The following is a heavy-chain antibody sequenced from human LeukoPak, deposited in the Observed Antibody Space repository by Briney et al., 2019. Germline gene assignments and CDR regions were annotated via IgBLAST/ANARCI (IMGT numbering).Heavy chain of an antibody. CDR2: ISDDGSNK. J-gene: IGHJ4*02. Sequence: GGSLRLSCAASGFTFSSYGMHWVRQAPGKGLEWVAAISDDGSNKYYADSVKGRFTISRDNSKNTVYLQMNSLRAEDTAVYYCAKDLENYYDSSGYVDYWGQGTLVTVSS. CDR3: AKDLENYYDSSGYVDY. D-gene: IGHD3-22*01. V-gene: IGHV3-30*18. CDR1: GFTFSSYG.